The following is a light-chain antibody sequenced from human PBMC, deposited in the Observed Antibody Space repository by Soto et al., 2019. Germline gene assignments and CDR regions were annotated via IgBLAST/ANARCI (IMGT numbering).Light chain of an antibody. V-gene: IGKV3-20*01. Sequence: EIVLTQSPGTLSLSPGERATLSCRASQSVSSSYLAWYQQKPGQAPRLLIYGASSRATGIPDRFSGSGSGTDFTLTISRLEPEDFAVYYCQQYGSRWTFGQGTKV. CDR2: GAS. CDR1: QSVSSSY. J-gene: IGKJ1*01. CDR3: QQYGSRWT.